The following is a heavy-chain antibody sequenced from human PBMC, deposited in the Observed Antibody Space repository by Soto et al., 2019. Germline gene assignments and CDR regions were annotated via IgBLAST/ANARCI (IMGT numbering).Heavy chain of an antibody. J-gene: IGHJ4*02. CDR3: ARGFSSWVGPTHFDY. Sequence: QVQLVQSGAEVKKPGSSVKVSCKASGGTFSSYAISWVRQAPGQGLEWMGGIIPIFGTANYAQKFQGRVTITADESTSTAYMELSSLSSEDTAVYSCARGFSSWVGPTHFDYWGQGTLVTVSS. V-gene: IGHV1-69*12. CDR2: IIPIFGTA. CDR1: GGTFSSYA. D-gene: IGHD1-26*01.